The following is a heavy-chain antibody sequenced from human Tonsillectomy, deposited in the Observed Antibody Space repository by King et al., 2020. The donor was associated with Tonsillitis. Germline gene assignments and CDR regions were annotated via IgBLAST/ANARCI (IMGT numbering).Heavy chain of an antibody. CDR3: VRENSRAVDRMYYYYGMDV. CDR1: GDSVSNNSAA. Sequence: VQLQQSGPGLVKPSQTLSLTCAISGDSVSNNSAAWNWIRQSPSRGLEWLGRTYYRSKWYNDCALSLKSRTAITPDTSKNQLSLKLDSVTPEDTAEYYCVRENSRAVDRMYYYYGMDVWGQGTTVTVSS. V-gene: IGHV6-1*01. CDR2: TYYRSKWYN. D-gene: IGHD6-19*01. J-gene: IGHJ6*02.